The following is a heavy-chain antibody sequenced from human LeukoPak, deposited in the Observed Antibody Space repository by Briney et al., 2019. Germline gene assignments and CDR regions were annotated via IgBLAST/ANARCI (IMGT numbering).Heavy chain of an antibody. Sequence: GGSLRLSCAASGFTFSSYWMSWVRQAPGKGLEWVANIKQDGSEKCYVDSVKGRFTISRDNAKNSLYLQMNSLRAEDTAVYYCARTVVGATTDYWGQGTLVTVSS. CDR3: ARTVVGATTDY. J-gene: IGHJ4*02. V-gene: IGHV3-7*01. D-gene: IGHD1-26*01. CDR1: GFTFSSYW. CDR2: IKQDGSEK.